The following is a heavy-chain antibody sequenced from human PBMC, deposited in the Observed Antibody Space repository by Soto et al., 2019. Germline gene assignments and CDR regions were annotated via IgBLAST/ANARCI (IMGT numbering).Heavy chain of an antibody. CDR1: GFTFDDYA. CDR3: AKDCDSYGCFDY. D-gene: IGHD5-18*01. Sequence: HPGGSLRLSCAASGFTFDDYAMHWVRQAPGKGLEWVSGISWNSGSIGYADSVKGRFTISRDNAKNSLYLQMNSLRAEDTALYYCAKDCDSYGCFDYWGQGTLVTVSS. CDR2: ISWNSGSI. J-gene: IGHJ4*02. V-gene: IGHV3-9*01.